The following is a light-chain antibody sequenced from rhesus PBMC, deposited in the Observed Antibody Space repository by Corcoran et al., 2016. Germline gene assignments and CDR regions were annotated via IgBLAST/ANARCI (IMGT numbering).Light chain of an antibody. V-gene: IGKV1-21*01. CDR1: QDISSW. J-gene: IGKJ1*01. CDR2: KAS. Sequence: DIQMTQSPSSLSASVGDRVTITCRASQDISSWLAWYQKKPGKAPNLLNYKASSLQSGVPARFSGSGSGTDFPLTLSRLLPEDFATYYCQQYNGAPPWTFGQGTKVEIK. CDR3: QQYNGAPPWT.